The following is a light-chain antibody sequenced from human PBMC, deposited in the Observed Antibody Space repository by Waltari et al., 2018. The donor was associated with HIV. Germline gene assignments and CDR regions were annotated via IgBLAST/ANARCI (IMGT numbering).Light chain of an antibody. CDR3: QEYNNWPWT. CDR1: ESVSSN. Sequence: VLTQSPATLSVSPGDRVTLSCRGQSESVSSNLAWYQQKRGQAPRLVIYGASSRAAGIPGRFSGSGSGTEFTLTISSLQSEDFAVYYCQEYNNWPWTFGQGTKVEIK. J-gene: IGKJ1*01. CDR2: GAS. V-gene: IGKV3-15*01.